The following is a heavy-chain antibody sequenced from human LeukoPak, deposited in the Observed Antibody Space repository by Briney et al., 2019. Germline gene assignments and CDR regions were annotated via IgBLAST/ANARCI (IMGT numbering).Heavy chain of an antibody. J-gene: IGHJ3*02. Sequence: SETLSLTCTVSGDSISSYYWSWIRQPPGKGLEWIGYIYYSGSTYYSPSLKSRVTISVDTSKSQFSLKLSSVTAADTAVYYCAGHASGTYLGAFDIWGQGTMVTVS. CDR3: AGHASGTYLGAFDI. CDR1: GDSISSYY. CDR2: IYYSGST. D-gene: IGHD3-10*01. V-gene: IGHV4-59*01.